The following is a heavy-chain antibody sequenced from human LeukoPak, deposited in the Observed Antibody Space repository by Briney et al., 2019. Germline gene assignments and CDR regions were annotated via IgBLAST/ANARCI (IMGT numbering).Heavy chain of an antibody. Sequence: GESLRLSCSASGFTFSSSAMHWVRQAPGKGLEYVSGINDNGRATHYGDSLKGRFTISRDNSKNTLYLRMSTLTTEDTAIYYCVNDVSGSYTFDYWGQGTLVTVSS. D-gene: IGHD1-26*01. CDR1: GFTFSSSA. CDR3: VNDVSGSYTFDY. V-gene: IGHV3-64D*09. J-gene: IGHJ4*02. CDR2: INDNGRAT.